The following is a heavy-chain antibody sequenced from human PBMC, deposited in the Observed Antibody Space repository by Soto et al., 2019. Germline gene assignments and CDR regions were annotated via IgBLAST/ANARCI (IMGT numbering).Heavy chain of an antibody. D-gene: IGHD4-17*01. CDR2: IIPIFGTA. CDR1: GGTFSSYA. CDR3: ARGSRRHDYNYGMDV. Sequence: SVKVSCKASGGTFSSYAISWVRQAPGQGLEWMGGIIPIFGTANYAQKFQGRVTITADESTSTAYMELSSLRSEDTAVYYCARGSRRHDYNYGMDVWGQGTTVTVSS. V-gene: IGHV1-69*13. J-gene: IGHJ6*02.